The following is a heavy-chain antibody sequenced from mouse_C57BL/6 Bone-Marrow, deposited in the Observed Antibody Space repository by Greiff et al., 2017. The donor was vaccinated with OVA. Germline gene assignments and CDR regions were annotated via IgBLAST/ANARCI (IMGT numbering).Heavy chain of an antibody. D-gene: IGHD1-1*01. CDR2: ISNGGGST. V-gene: IGHV5-12*01. CDR1: GFTFSDYY. Sequence: DVMLVESGGGLVQPGGSLKLSCAASGFTFSDYYMYWVRQTPEKRLEWVAYISNGGGSTYYPDTVKGRFTISSDNAKNTLYLQMSRLKSEDTAMYYCARQPYYYGSSHWYFDVWGTGTTVTVSS. J-gene: IGHJ1*03. CDR3: ARQPYYYGSSHWYFDV.